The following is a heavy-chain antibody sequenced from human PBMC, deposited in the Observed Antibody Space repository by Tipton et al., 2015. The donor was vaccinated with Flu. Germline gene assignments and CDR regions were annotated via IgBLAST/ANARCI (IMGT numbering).Heavy chain of an antibody. D-gene: IGHD6-13*01. CDR3: ARGTAQYSSSWYY. J-gene: IGHJ4*02. CDR2: IYNSGIT. CDR1: GASISSEDFY. Sequence: TLSLTCTVSGASISSEDFYWSWIRQHPGRGLEWIGYIYNSGITYYKPSLSSRVVISLDTSKNQFYLRLSSVTAADTAVYYCARGTAQYSSSWYYWGQGTLVTVSS. V-gene: IGHV4-31*03.